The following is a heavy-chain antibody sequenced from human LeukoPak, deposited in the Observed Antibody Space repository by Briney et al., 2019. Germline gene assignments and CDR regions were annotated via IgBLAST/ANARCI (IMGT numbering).Heavy chain of an antibody. Sequence: ASVTVSRKASGYTFTGYYMHWVRQAPGQGLEWMGWINPNSGGTNYAQKFQGRVTMTRDTSISTAYMELSRLRSDDTAVYYCASEADYYDSSGYQTGFDYWGQGTLVTVSS. D-gene: IGHD3-22*01. V-gene: IGHV1-2*02. CDR2: INPNSGGT. CDR1: GYTFTGYY. J-gene: IGHJ4*02. CDR3: ASEADYYDSSGYQTGFDY.